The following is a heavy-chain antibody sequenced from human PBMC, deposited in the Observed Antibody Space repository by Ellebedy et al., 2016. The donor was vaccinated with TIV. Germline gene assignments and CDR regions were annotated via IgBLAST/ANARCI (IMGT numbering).Heavy chain of an antibody. CDR1: GFTFSSYS. CDR3: ARDVPAYGMDV. CDR2: ISSSSSYI. Sequence: PSETLSLTCAASGFTFSSYSMNWVRQAPGKGLEWVSSISSSSSYIYYADSVKGRFTISRDNAKKSLYLQMNSLRAEDTAVYYCARDVPAYGMDVWGQGTTVSVSS. J-gene: IGHJ6*02. V-gene: IGHV3-21*01.